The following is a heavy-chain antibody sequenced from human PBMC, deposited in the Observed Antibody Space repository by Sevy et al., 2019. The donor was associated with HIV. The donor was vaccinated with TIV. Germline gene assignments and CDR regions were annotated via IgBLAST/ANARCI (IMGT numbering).Heavy chain of an antibody. D-gene: IGHD6-19*01. CDR1: GFTFSSYW. CDR2: IKLDGSQK. Sequence: GGSLRLSCTVSGFTFSSYWMSWVRQAPGKGLEWVANIKLDGSQKYYVDSVKGRFTISRDNAKNSLFLQMNSLRAEDTAVYYCAREATIAVAESNYYYYGMDVWGQGTTVTVSS. V-gene: IGHV3-7*01. J-gene: IGHJ6*02. CDR3: AREATIAVAESNYYYYGMDV.